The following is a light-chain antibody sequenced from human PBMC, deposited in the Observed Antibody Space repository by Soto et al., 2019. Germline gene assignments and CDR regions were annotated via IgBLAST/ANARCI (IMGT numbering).Light chain of an antibody. CDR1: SSDIGAYNY. Sequence: QPVLTQPPSASGSPGQSVTISCTGTSSDIGAYNYVSWFQQHPGEAPKLIISEVNKRPSGVPDRFSGSKSGNTASLTVSGLQAEDEDDYYCTSYGGRDNLMFGGGTKLTVL. CDR3: TSYGGRDNLM. CDR2: EVN. J-gene: IGLJ3*02. V-gene: IGLV2-8*01.